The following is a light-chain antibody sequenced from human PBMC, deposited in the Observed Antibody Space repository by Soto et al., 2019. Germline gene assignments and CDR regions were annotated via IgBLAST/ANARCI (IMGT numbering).Light chain of an antibody. CDR2: EGS. Sequence: QSALTQPASVSGSPGQSITISCTGTSSDVGTYNLVSWYQQPPGKAPKLMIYEGSKRPSGVSNRFSGSKSGNTASLTISGLQAEDEADYYCCSYTTSAPYVFGTGTKLTVL. V-gene: IGLV2-23*01. CDR3: CSYTTSAPYV. J-gene: IGLJ1*01. CDR1: SSDVGTYNL.